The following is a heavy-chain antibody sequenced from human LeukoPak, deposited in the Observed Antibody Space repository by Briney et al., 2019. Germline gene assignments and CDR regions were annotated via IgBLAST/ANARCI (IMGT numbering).Heavy chain of an antibody. CDR3: ASEVGYSSGWYYYGMDV. J-gene: IGHJ6*02. Sequence: PGGSLRLSCVASGFTFTDHPMNWVRQAPGKGLEWISYIGGDGIAFYADSVKGRFTASKDDARKSMYLQMNSLRAEDTAVYYCASEVGYSSGWYYYGMDVWGQGTTVTVFS. V-gene: IGHV3-69-1*01. CDR1: GFTFTDHP. CDR2: IGGDGIA. D-gene: IGHD6-19*01.